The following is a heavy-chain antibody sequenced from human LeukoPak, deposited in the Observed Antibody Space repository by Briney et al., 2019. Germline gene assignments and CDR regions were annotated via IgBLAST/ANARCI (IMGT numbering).Heavy chain of an antibody. CDR3: AKDNSTHLRGIIDY. V-gene: IGHV3-74*01. CDR1: GFTFSSYW. D-gene: IGHD3-10*01. CDR2: INSDGSST. Sequence: PGGSLRLSCAASGFTFSSYWMHWVRQAPGKGLVWVSRINSDGSSTSYADSVKGRFTISRDNSRNSLYLQMNSLRAEDAALYYCAKDNSTHLRGIIDYWGQGTLVTVSS. J-gene: IGHJ4*02.